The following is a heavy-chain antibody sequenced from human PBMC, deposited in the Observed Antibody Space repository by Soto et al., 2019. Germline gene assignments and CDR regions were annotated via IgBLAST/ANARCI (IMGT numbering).Heavy chain of an antibody. CDR2: INPGSGAT. CDR1: GYSLTGYY. D-gene: IGHD2-8*02. J-gene: IGHJ4*02. V-gene: IGHV1-2*02. CDR3: ARGDYGTGGYPFPYFDY. Sequence: HEHLVQSGAGVKRPGASLKVSCKASGYSLTGYYIHWVRQAPGQGLEWMGWINPGSGATNYAQNFQGRVTLTSDTSISTASMDLTSLTSDDTAVYYCARGDYGTGGYPFPYFDYWGQGTLVIVSS.